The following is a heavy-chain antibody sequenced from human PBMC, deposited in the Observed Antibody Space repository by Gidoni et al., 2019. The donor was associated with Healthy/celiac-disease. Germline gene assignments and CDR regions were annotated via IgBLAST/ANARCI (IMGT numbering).Heavy chain of an antibody. CDR1: GFTFDDYT. CDR2: ISWDGGST. D-gene: IGHD4-17*01. CDR3: AKGETTVTTWSGDYYYYGMDV. V-gene: IGHV3-43*01. Sequence: EVQLVESGGVVVQPGGSLRLSCAASGFTFDDYTMHWVRQAPGKGLEWVSLISWDGGSTYYADSVKGRFTISRDNSKNSLYLQMNSLRTEDTALYYCAKGETTVTTWSGDYYYYGMDVWGQGTTVTVSS. J-gene: IGHJ6*02.